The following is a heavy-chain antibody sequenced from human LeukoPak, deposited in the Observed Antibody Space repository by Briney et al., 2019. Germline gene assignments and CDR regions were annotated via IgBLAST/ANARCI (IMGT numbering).Heavy chain of an antibody. J-gene: IGHJ4*02. D-gene: IGHD2-15*01. CDR1: GFTLVKKA. CDR2: ISRSVGNT. CDR3: ARCAGGTRYLPLDY. V-gene: IGHV3-23*01. Sequence: RGSLRLSCATAGFTLVKKAMKWIRQAPGEGLEWVSVISRSVGNTYYTNSVKGRLSIARDDSKSTLYLQLNSLRAEDTALYYCARCAGGTRYLPLDYWGQGTLVTVSS.